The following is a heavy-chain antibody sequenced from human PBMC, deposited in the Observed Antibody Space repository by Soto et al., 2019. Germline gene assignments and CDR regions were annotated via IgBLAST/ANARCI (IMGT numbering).Heavy chain of an antibody. CDR1: GFTFSSYS. CDR2: ISSSSSST. V-gene: IGHV3-23*01. Sequence: GGSLRLSCAASGFTFSSYSMNWVRQAPGKGLEWVSAISSSSSSTYYADSVKGRFTISRDNAKNTLYLQMNSLRAEDTAVYYCAKENGYSSSWFEFDYWGQGTLVTVS. D-gene: IGHD6-13*01. J-gene: IGHJ4*02. CDR3: AKENGYSSSWFEFDY.